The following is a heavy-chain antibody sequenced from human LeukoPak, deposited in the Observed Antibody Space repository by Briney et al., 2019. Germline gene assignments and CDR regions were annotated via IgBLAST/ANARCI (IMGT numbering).Heavy chain of an antibody. CDR3: ARGPDGYNSHFDY. CDR1: GFTFSDYA. J-gene: IGHJ4*02. Sequence: GGSLRLSCVAPGFTFSDYAMHWVRQAPGKGLEWVAVIYYDGSKKYYADSVEGRFTISRDNSKNTLYLHMKSLRVEDTAVYYCARGPDGYNSHFDYWSQGTLVTVSS. D-gene: IGHD5-24*01. V-gene: IGHV3-30-3*01. CDR2: IYYDGSKK.